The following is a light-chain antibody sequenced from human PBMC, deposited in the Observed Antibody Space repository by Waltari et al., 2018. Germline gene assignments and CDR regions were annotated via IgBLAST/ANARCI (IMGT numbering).Light chain of an antibody. Sequence: EIVLTQSPGPLSLSPGERVTLPCRASQSVSRTLAWYQQKPGQAPRLLIYDASIRATGIPDRFSGSGSGTDFSLTISRLEPEDFAVYYCQKYGTRPATFGQGTKVEIK. V-gene: IGKV3-20*01. J-gene: IGKJ1*01. CDR1: QSVSRT. CDR2: DAS. CDR3: QKYGTRPAT.